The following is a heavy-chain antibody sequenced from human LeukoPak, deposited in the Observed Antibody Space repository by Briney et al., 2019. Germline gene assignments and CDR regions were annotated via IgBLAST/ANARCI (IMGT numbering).Heavy chain of an antibody. V-gene: IGHV1-2*02. CDR3: ARGSKVGATVGY. CDR2: INPNSGGT. D-gene: IGHD1-26*01. Sequence: WASVKVSCKASGYTFTGYYMHWVRQVPGQGLEWMGWINPNSGGTNYAQKFQGRVTMTRDTSISTAYMELSRLRSDDTAVYYCARGSKVGATVGYWGQGTLVTVSS. CDR1: GYTFTGYY. J-gene: IGHJ4*02.